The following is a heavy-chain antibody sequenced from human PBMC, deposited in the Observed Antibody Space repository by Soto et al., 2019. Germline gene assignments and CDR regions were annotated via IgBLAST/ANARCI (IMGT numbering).Heavy chain of an antibody. CDR2: ISYDGSNK. V-gene: IGHV3-30*18. CDR3: AKQSNCGGDCYNKGGDYYYGMDV. CDR1: GFTFSSYG. D-gene: IGHD2-21*02. Sequence: GSLRLSCAASGFTFSSYGMHWVRQAPGKGLEWVAVISYDGSNKYYADSVKGRFTISRDNSKNTLYLQMNSLRAEDTAVYYCAKQSNCGGDCYNKGGDYYYGMDVWGQGTTVTVSS. J-gene: IGHJ6*02.